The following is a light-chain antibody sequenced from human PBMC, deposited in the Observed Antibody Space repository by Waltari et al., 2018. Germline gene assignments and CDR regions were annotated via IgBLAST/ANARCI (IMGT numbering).Light chain of an antibody. CDR1: RSEVDILHL. V-gene: IGLV2-23*02. CDR2: EIT. J-gene: IGLJ1*01. Sequence: QSALTQPASVSGSPGQSITISCTAPRSEVDILHLVSWYHRQPGGNPELLLYEITKRAAGVSNCFSGSKSGNTVSLTISGLQAEDEADYFCCTFAGYGIYVFGTGTQVSVL. CDR3: CTFAGYGIYV.